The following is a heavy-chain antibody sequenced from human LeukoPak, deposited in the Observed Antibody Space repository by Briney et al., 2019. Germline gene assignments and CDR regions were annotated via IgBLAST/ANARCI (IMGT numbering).Heavy chain of an antibody. V-gene: IGHV4-59*07. CDR3: ARGVRDGYPDYYYYYYMDV. CDR2: IYYSGST. J-gene: IGHJ6*03. CDR1: VGSISSYY. Sequence: PSDTLSLTCTVSVGSISSYYWSWIRQPPGKGLEWIGYIYYSGSTNYNPSLKSRVTISVDTSKNQFALKLSSVTAADTAVYYCARGVRDGYPDYYYYYYMDVWGKGTTVTISS. D-gene: IGHD5-24*01.